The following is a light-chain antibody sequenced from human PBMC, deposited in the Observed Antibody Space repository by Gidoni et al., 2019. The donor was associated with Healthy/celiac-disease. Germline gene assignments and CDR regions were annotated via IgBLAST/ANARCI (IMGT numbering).Light chain of an antibody. CDR3: QQYNNWGT. J-gene: IGKJ1*01. V-gene: IGKV3-15*01. Sequence: EIVMPQSPATLSVSPGESATLPCRARQSVSSNFAWYQQKPGQAPRLLIDGASTRATGIPARFSGSGSGTEFTLTISSLQSEDFAVYYCQQYNNWGTFGQXTKVEIK. CDR2: GAS. CDR1: QSVSSN.